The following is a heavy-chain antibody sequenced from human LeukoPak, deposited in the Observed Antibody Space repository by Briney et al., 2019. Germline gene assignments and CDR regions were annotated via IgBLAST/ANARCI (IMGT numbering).Heavy chain of an antibody. CDR2: IYYSGST. J-gene: IGHJ4*02. D-gene: IGHD6-13*01. Sequence: SETLSLTCTVSGGSISSSSYYWGWIRQPPGKWLEWIGSIYYSGSTYYNPSLKSRVTISVDTSKNQFSLKLSSVTAADTALYYSARLYSNMLYYFDYWGQATLVTVSS. CDR3: ARLYSNMLYYFDY. V-gene: IGHV4-39*01. CDR1: GGSISSSSYY.